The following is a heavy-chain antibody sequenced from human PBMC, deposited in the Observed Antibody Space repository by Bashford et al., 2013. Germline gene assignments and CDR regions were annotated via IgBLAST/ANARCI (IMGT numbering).Heavy chain of an antibody. CDR2: FSYSGTT. V-gene: IGHV4-59*08. J-gene: IGHJ4*02. CDR1: GVSISSYS. CDR3: ASMVRGVIIPGY. Sequence: SETLSLTCAVSGVSISSYSWAWIRQPPGKGLEWIGYFSYSGTTSYNPSLKSRVTISLDTSRNQFSLQLRSVIAADTAVYYCASMVRGVIIPGYWGQGTWSPSPQ. D-gene: IGHD3-10*01.